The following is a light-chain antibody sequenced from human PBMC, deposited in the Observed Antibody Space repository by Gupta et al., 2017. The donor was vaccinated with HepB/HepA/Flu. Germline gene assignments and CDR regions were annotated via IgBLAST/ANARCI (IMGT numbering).Light chain of an antibody. CDR2: GAS. V-gene: IGKV3-20*01. J-gene: IGKJ5*01. CDR1: QSVSSSY. Sequence: EIVLTQSPGTLSLSPGERATLSCRASQSVSSSYLAWYQQKPGQAPRLLIYGASSRATGIPDRFSGSGSGTDFTLTISRREPEDFAVYYCQQYGSSPRITFGQGTRLEIK. CDR3: QQYGSSPRIT.